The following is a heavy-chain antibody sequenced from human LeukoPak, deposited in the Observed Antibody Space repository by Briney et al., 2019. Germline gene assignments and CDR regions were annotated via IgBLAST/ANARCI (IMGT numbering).Heavy chain of an antibody. CDR2: IWYDGSNK. CDR1: GFTFSSYG. Sequence: GGSLRLSCAASGFTFSSYGMHWVRQAPGKGLAWVAVIWYDGSNKYYADSVKGRFTISRDNAKNSVHLLMNSLRAEHTAVYYCAREAAMVKFDYRGQGELVSVSS. V-gene: IGHV3-33*01. CDR3: AREAAMVKFDY. D-gene: IGHD5-18*01. J-gene: IGHJ4*02.